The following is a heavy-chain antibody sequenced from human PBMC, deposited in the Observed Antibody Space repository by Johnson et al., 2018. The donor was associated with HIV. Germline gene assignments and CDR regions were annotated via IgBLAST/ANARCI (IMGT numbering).Heavy chain of an antibody. V-gene: IGHV3-30-3*01. CDR1: GFTFSSYA. D-gene: IGHD3-10*01. CDR3: AKVRGGPPGAFDI. J-gene: IGHJ3*02. CDR2: ISYDGSNK. Sequence: QVQLVESGGGVVQPGRSLRLSCAASGFTFSSYAMHWVRQAPGKGLEWVAVISYDGSNKYYADSVKGRFTISRDNSKNTLYLQMNSLRAEDTAVCYCAKVRGGPPGAFDIWGQGTMVTVSS.